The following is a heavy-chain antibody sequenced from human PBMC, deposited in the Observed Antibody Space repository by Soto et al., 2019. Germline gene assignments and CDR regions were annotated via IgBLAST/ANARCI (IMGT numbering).Heavy chain of an antibody. J-gene: IGHJ3*02. D-gene: IGHD1-26*01. CDR3: ARDGTLRNSIVGNDAFDI. V-gene: IGHV3-74*01. CDR2: INSDGSST. CDR1: GFTFSSYW. Sequence: HPGGSLRLSCAASGFTFSSYWMHWVRQAPGKGLVWVSRINSDGSSTSYADSVKGRFTISRDNSKNTLYLQMNSLRAEDTAVYYCARDGTLRNSIVGNDAFDIWGQGTMVTVSS.